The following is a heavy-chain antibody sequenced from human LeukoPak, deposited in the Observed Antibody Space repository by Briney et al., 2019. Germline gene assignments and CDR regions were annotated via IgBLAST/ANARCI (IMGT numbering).Heavy chain of an antibody. D-gene: IGHD3-3*01. Sequence: PSETLSLTCTVSGGSISSYYWSWIRQPPGKGLEGIGYIYYSGSTNYNPSLKSRVTISVDTSKHQFSLKLSSVTAADTAVYYCARLYYDFWSGYYYFDYWGQGTLVTVSP. CDR1: GGSISSYY. V-gene: IGHV4-59*08. CDR3: ARLYYDFWSGYYYFDY. CDR2: IYYSGST. J-gene: IGHJ4*02.